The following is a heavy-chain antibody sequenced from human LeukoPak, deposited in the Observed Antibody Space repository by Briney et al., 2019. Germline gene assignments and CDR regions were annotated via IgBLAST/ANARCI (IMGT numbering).Heavy chain of an antibody. D-gene: IGHD2-8*01. CDR2: IYYSGST. V-gene: IGHV4-59*01. Sequence: SETLSLTCTVSGGSISSYYWSWIRQPPGKGLEWIGYIYYSGSTNYNPSLKSRVTISVDTSKNQFSLKLSSVTAADTSVYYCARDEMYDGMDVWAKGPRSPSP. J-gene: IGHJ6*02. CDR1: GGSISSYY. CDR3: ARDEMYDGMDV.